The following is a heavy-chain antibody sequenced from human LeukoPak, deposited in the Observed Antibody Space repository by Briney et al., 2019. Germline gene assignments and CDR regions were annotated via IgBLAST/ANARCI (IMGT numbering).Heavy chain of an antibody. CDR2: IWYDGSNK. V-gene: IGHV3-33*06. CDR1: GFTFSSYG. Sequence: QSGGPLRLSCAASGFTFSSYGMHWVRQAPGKGLEWVAVIWYDGSNKYYADSVKGRFTISRDNSKNTLYLQMNSLRAEDTAVYYCAKDALAYCGGDCYWGFDYWGQGTLVTVSS. D-gene: IGHD2-21*02. CDR3: AKDALAYCGGDCYWGFDY. J-gene: IGHJ4*02.